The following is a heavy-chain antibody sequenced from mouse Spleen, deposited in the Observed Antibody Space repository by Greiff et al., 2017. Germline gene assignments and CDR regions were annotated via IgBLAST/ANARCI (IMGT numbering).Heavy chain of an antibody. CDR2: ISNGGGST. J-gene: IGHJ1*01. Sequence: EVKLVESGGGLVQPGGSLKLSCATSGFTFSDYYMYWVRQTPEKRLEWVAYISNGGGSTYYPDTVKGRFTISRDNAKNTLYLQMSRLKSEDTAMYYCARLTGDFDVWGAGTTVTVSS. V-gene: IGHV5-12*02. CDR1: GFTFSDYY. CDR3: ARLTGDFDV. D-gene: IGHD4-1*01.